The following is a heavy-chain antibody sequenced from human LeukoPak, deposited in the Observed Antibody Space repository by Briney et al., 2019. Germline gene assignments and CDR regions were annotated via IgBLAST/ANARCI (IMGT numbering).Heavy chain of an antibody. CDR2: IYTSGST. D-gene: IGHD3-22*01. CDR1: GGSISSHY. J-gene: IGHJ3*02. V-gene: IGHV4-4*07. CDR3: AREANNYYDSRDAFDI. Sequence: SETLSLTCTVSGGSISSHYWSWIRQPAGKGLEWIGRIYTSGSTNYNPSLKSRVTMSVDTSKNQFSLKLSSVTAADTAVYYCAREANNYYDSRDAFDIWGQGTMVTVSS.